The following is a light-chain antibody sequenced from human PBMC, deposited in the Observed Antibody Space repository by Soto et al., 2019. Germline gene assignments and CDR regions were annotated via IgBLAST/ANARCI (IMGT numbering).Light chain of an antibody. J-gene: IGKJ1*01. V-gene: IGKV1-39*01. CDR3: QQYMSYS. CDR2: AAS. Sequence: DSQMNQSPSSLSASVGDRVTITCRASQSISSYLNWYQQKPGKAPKLLIYAASSLQSGVPSRFSGSGSGTEFTLTISSLQPDDFATYYCQQYMSYSFGQGTKVDIK. CDR1: QSISSY.